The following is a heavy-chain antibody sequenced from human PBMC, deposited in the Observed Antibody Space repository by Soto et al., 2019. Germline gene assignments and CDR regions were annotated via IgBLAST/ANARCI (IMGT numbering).Heavy chain of an antibody. D-gene: IGHD6-6*01. Sequence: PGGSLRLSCAASGFTFSSYEMNWVRQAPGKGLEWVSYISSSGSTIYYADSVKGRFTISRDNAKNSLYLQMNSLRAEDTPVYYCARGVGSSSFNTMDVWGQGTTVTVSS. V-gene: IGHV3-48*03. CDR2: ISSSGSTI. J-gene: IGHJ6*02. CDR3: ARGVGSSSFNTMDV. CDR1: GFTFSSYE.